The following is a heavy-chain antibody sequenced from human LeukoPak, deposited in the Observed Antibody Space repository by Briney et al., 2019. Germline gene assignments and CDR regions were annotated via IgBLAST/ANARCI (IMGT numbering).Heavy chain of an antibody. D-gene: IGHD3-10*01. J-gene: IGHJ6*03. CDR1: GFSLSSYA. V-gene: IGHV3-23*01. CDR3: ATGSIGSYYFYYMDV. CDR2: ISGSGGTT. Sequence: GGSLRLSCAASGFSLSSYALTWVRKAPGKGLEWVSTISGSGGTTYYADSVKGRFTISRDDSKNTLYLQMNTLRVEDTAVYYCATGSIGSYYFYYMDVWGKGTTVTVSS.